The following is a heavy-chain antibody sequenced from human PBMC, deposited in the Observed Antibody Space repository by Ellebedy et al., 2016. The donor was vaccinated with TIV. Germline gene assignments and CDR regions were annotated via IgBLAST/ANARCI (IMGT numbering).Heavy chain of an antibody. Sequence: ASVKVSXXASGYTFTSYDINWVRQATGQGLEWMGWMNPNSGNTGYAQKFQGRVTMTRNTSISTAYMELSSLRSEDTAVYYCARSPPDDPTFDYWGQGTLVTVSS. CDR3: ARSPPDDPTFDY. CDR2: MNPNSGNT. CDR1: GYTFTSYD. V-gene: IGHV1-8*01. J-gene: IGHJ4*02.